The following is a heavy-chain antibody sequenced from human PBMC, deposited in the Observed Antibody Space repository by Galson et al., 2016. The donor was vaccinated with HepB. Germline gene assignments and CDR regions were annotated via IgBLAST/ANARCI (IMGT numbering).Heavy chain of an antibody. CDR3: ARIYYFHFAMDV. Sequence: SETLSLTCAVYGGSFSGYYWSWIRQPPGKGLEWIGEINHSGSTNYSPSLKSRVTISVDPSKKHFSPQLNSVTAADTAIYYCARIYYFHFAMDVWGQGTTVVVSS. CDR2: INHSGST. CDR1: GGSFSGYY. V-gene: IGHV4-34*01. J-gene: IGHJ6*02.